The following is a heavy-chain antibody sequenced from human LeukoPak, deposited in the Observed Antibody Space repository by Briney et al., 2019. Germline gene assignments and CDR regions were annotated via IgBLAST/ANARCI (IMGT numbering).Heavy chain of an antibody. CDR2: INRTGNT. J-gene: IGHJ1*01. Sequence: PSETLSLTCAVYGGSFSGFYWTWIRQPPGKGLEWIGEINRTGNTSYNPSLKSRVTILVDTSKNQFSLKLSSVTAADTAVYYCARGHSPVTTKVSYFQHWGQGTLVTVSS. CDR3: ARGHSPVTTKVSYFQH. V-gene: IGHV4-34*01. D-gene: IGHD4-17*01. CDR1: GGSFSGFY.